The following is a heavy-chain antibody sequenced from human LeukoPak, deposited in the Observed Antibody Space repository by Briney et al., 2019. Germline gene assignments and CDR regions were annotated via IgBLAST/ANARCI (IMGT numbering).Heavy chain of an antibody. CDR1: GGSISSHY. Sequence: PSETLSLTCTVSGGSISSHYWSWIRQPPGKGLEWIGYIYYSGSTNYNPSLKSRVTISVDTSKNQFSLKLSSVTAADTAVYYRARGGSSWYDRLDYWGQGTLVTVSS. J-gene: IGHJ4*02. D-gene: IGHD6-13*01. CDR2: IYYSGST. V-gene: IGHV4-59*11. CDR3: ARGGSSWYDRLDY.